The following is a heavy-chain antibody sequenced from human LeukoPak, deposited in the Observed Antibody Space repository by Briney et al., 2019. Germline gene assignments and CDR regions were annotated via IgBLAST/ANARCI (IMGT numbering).Heavy chain of an antibody. CDR2: IYPGDSDT. V-gene: IGHV5-51*01. CDR3: ARRAYGSGSYGDY. J-gene: IGHJ4*02. CDR1: GYSFTSYW. D-gene: IGHD3-10*01. Sequence: GESLKISCKGSGYSFTSYWIGWVRQMPGKGLEWMGNIYPGDSDTRYSPSFQGQVTISADKTISTAYLQWSSLKASDTAMYYCARRAYGSGSYGDYWGQGTLVTVSS.